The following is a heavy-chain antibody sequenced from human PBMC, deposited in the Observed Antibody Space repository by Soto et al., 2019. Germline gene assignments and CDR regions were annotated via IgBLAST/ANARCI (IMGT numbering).Heavy chain of an antibody. J-gene: IGHJ4*02. CDR3: AKQGGGLFDY. CDR2: IYYSGST. V-gene: IGHV4-59*01. CDR1: GGSIRSYD. D-gene: IGHD2-15*01. Sequence: PSGTLSLACTASGGSIRSYDGGGILQKQGKGLEWIGYIYYSGSTKYNPSLKSRVTISVDTSKNQFSLQLTSVTAADTAVYYCAKQGGGLFDYWGQGMLVTVSS.